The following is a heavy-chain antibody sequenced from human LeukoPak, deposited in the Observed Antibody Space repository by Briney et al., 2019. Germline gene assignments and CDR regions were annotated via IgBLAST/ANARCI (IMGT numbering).Heavy chain of an antibody. V-gene: IGHV3-23*01. CDR2: ISGSGGST. Sequence: PGGSLRLSCAASGFTFSSYAMSWVRQAPGKGLEWVSAISGSGGSTYYADSVKGRFTISRDNSKNTLYLQMNSLRAEDTAVYYCAKDAGYSSSWYTGPYYFDYWGQGTLVTVSS. CDR1: GFTFSSYA. CDR3: AKDAGYSSSWYTGPYYFDY. J-gene: IGHJ4*02. D-gene: IGHD6-13*01.